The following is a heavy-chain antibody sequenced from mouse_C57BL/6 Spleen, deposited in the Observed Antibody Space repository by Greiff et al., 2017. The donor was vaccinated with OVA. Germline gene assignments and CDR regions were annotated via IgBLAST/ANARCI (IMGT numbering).Heavy chain of an antibody. CDR3: GRCGNYVDY. CDR1: GYAFSSSW. Sequence: QVQLQQSGPELVKPGASVKISCKASGYAFSSSWMNWVKQRPGKGLEWIGRIYPGDGDTNYNGKFKGKATLTADKSSSTAYMQLRSLTSEDSAFYFCGRCGNYVDYWGQGTTLTVSA. D-gene: IGHD1-1*02. CDR2: IYPGDGDT. V-gene: IGHV1-82*01. J-gene: IGHJ2*01.